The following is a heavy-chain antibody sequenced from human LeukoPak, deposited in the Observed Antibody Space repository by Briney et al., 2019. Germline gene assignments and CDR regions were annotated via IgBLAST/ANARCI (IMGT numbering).Heavy chain of an antibody. CDR1: GYTFTSYG. J-gene: IGHJ4*02. CDR2: ISAYNGNT. V-gene: IGHV1-18*01. CDR3: ARDIVVVPAAWEYFDY. D-gene: IGHD2-2*01. Sequence: GASVKVSCKASGYTFTSYGISWVRQAPGQGLEWMGWISAYNGNTNYAQKLQGRVTMTTDTSTSTAYMELRGLRSDDTAVYYCARDIVVVPAAWEYFDYWGQGTLVTVSS.